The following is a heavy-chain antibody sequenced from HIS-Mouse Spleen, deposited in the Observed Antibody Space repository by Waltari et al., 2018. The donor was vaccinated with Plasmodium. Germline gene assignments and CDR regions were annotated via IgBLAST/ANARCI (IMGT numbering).Heavy chain of an antibody. CDR3: ASSWYWYFDL. J-gene: IGHJ2*01. CDR2: IKKDGSEK. V-gene: IGHV3-7*01. Sequence: EVQLVESGGGLVQPGGSLRLSCAASGFTFSSYWVSWVRQAPGKGLEWVANIKKDGSEKYYVDSVKGRFTIARDNAKNSLYLQMNSLRAEDTAVYYGASSWYWYFDLWGRGTLVTVSS. CDR1: GFTFSSYW. D-gene: IGHD6-13*01.